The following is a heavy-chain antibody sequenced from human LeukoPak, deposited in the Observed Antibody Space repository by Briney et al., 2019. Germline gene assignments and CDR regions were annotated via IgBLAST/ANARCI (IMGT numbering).Heavy chain of an antibody. CDR3: ARAAENYGGRFDS. Sequence: GGSLRLSCAASGFTFSSYAMHWVRQAPGKGLEWVAVISYDGSNKYYADSVKGRFTISRDNAKNSLYLQMNSLRAEDTAVYYCARAAENYGGRFDSWGQGTLVTVSS. CDR2: ISYDGSNK. J-gene: IGHJ4*02. D-gene: IGHD3-16*01. V-gene: IGHV3-30*04. CDR1: GFTFSSYA.